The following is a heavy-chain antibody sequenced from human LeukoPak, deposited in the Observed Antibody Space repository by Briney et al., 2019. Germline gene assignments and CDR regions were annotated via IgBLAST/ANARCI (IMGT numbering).Heavy chain of an antibody. CDR2: LYNSGST. Sequence: SETLSLTCTVSGGSISTYYWNWMRQPPGKGLEWIGYLYNSGSTNYNPSLKSRLTISVDTSKNQFSLKLSSVTAADTAVYYCARNGGSGSYFGYWGQGTLVTVSS. D-gene: IGHD3-10*01. CDR1: GGSISTYY. CDR3: ARNGGSGSYFGY. V-gene: IGHV4-59*12. J-gene: IGHJ4*01.